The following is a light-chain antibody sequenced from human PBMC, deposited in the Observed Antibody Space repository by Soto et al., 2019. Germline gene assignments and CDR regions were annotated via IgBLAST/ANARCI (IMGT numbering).Light chain of an antibody. CDR3: SSYTSSSTYVV. CDR2: EVS. Sequence: QSALTQPASVSGSPGQSITISCSGTCSDIGGYKYVSWYQQNPGKAPKLMIYEVSNRPSGVSNRFSGSKSGNTASLTISGLQAEDEADYYCSSYTSSSTYVVFGGGTKLTVL. V-gene: IGLV2-14*01. CDR1: CSDIGGYKY. J-gene: IGLJ2*01.